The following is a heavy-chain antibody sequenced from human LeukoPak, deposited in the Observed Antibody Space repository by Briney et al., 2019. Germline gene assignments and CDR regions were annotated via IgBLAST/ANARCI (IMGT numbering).Heavy chain of an antibody. CDR3: AREGTYSNGPDY. CDR2: ISYDGSNK. CDR1: GFTFSTYG. J-gene: IGHJ4*02. D-gene: IGHD3-22*01. V-gene: IGHV3-30*03. Sequence: PGGSLRLSCAASGFTFSTYGMHWVRQAPGKGLEWVAVISYDGSNKYYADSVKGRFTISRDNAKNTLYLQMNSLRVEDTAVFHCAREGTYSNGPDYWGQGTLVTVSS.